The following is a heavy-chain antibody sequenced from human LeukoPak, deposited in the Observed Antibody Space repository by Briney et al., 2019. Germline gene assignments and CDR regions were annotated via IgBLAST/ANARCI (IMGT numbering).Heavy chain of an antibody. CDR1: GFTFSSYG. CDR3: ARDPGDYAFDY. V-gene: IGHV3-33*01. CDR2: IWYDGSNK. J-gene: IGHJ4*02. Sequence: GRSLRLSCAASGFTFSSYGMHWVRQAPGKGLEWVAVIWYDGSNKYYADSVKGRFTISRDNPKNTLYLQMNSLRAEDTAVYYCARDPGDYAFDYWGQGTLVTVSS. D-gene: IGHD4-17*01.